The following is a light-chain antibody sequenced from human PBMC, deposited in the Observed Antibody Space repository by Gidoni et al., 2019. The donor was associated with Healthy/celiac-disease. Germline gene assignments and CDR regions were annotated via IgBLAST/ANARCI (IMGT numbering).Light chain of an antibody. V-gene: IGKV1-5*03. J-gene: IGKJ1*01. CDR2: KAS. CDR3: QQYNSYWT. CDR1: QSISSW. Sequence: IQMTQSPSTLSESLGDRVTITCRASQSISSWLAWYQQKPGKAPKLLIYKASSLESRVPSRCSGSGSGTEFTLTSRSLQPDDFATYYCQQYNSYWTFGQGTKVEIK.